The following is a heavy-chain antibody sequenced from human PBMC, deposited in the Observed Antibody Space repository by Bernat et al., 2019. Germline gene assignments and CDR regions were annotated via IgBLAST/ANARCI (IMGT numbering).Heavy chain of an antibody. CDR3: AREGVEAVTGKGPLGY. V-gene: IGHV3-53*01. J-gene: IGHJ4*02. Sequence: EVQLVESGGGLIQPGGSLRVSCAASGFTVNSNYMSWVRQAPGKGLEWVSVIYSGGSTYYADSVKGQFTISRDNSKNTLYLQMKSLRAEDTAVYYCAREGVEAVTGKGPLGYWGQGTLVTVSS. D-gene: IGHD6-19*01. CDR2: IYSGGST. CDR1: GFTVNSNY.